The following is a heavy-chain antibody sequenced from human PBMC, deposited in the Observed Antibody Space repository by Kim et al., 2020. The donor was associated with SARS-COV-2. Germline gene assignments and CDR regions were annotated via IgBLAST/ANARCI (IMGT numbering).Heavy chain of an antibody. D-gene: IGHD3-10*01. CDR1: GGSISSYY. CDR2: IYYSGST. CDR3: ARDRLVQGVIQGMDV. V-gene: IGHV4-59*13. Sequence: SETLSLTCTVSGGSISSYYWSWIRQPPGKGLEWIGYIYYSGSTNYNPSLKSRVTISVDTSKNQFSLKLSSVTTADTAVYYCARDRLVQGVIQGMDVWGQGTTVTVSS. J-gene: IGHJ6*02.